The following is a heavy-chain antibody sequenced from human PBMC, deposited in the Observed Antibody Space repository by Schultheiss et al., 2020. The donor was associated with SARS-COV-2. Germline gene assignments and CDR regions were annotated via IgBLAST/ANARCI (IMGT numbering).Heavy chain of an antibody. CDR3: AGLKSLGLYSNYVMDV. V-gene: IGHV4-30-4*02. Sequence: SETLSLTCTVSGGSISSGDYYWSWIRQPPGKGLEWIGYIYHSGSTYYNPSLKSRVTISVDTSKKQSSLKLSSVTDADTAMYYCAGLKSLGLYSNYVMDVWGQGTTVTVSS. CDR2: IYHSGST. CDR1: GGSISSGDYY. D-gene: IGHD2-15*01. J-gene: IGHJ6*02.